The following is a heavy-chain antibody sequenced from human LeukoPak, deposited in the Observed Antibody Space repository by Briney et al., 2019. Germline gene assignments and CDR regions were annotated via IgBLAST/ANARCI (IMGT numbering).Heavy chain of an antibody. CDR1: GFTFSAYE. CDR2: ISSTGTTI. D-gene: IGHD2-2*01. V-gene: IGHV3-48*03. Sequence: PGGSLRLSCAASGFTFSAYEMNWVRQAPGKGLECVSYISSTGTTIYYADSVKGRFTISRDNAKNSLFLQMNSLRAEDTAVYYCARVTAMLRRGMDVWGQGTTVTVSS. J-gene: IGHJ6*02. CDR3: ARVTAMLRRGMDV.